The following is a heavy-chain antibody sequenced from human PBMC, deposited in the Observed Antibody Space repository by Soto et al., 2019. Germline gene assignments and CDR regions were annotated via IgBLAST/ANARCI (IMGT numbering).Heavy chain of an antibody. CDR2: ISGSGGST. CDR3: AKWENDFWSRYYYPFGRYYYGMDV. V-gene: IGHV3-23*01. CDR1: GFTFSSYA. D-gene: IGHD3-3*01. Sequence: GGFLRLSCAASGFTFSSYAMSWVRQAPGKGLEWVSAISGSGGSTYYADSVKGRFTISRDNSKNTLYLQMNSLRAEDTAVYYCAKWENDFWSRYYYPFGRYYYGMDVWGQGTKVTVSS. J-gene: IGHJ6*02.